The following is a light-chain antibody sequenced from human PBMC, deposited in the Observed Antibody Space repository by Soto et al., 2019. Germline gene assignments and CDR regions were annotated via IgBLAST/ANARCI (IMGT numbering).Light chain of an antibody. Sequence: DIQMTQSPSSLSASVGDRVTIICRASQGIGNYVGWYQQKPGKAPKRLIYAASILESGVPPRFSGSGSGTEFTLTISTLQPEDFAVYSCLQQSSYPQSFGGGTTVEIK. V-gene: IGKV1-17*01. CDR2: AAS. CDR1: QGIGNY. J-gene: IGKJ4*01. CDR3: LQQSSYPQS.